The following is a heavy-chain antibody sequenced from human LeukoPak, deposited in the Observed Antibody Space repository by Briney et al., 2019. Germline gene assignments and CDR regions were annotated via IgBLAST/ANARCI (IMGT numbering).Heavy chain of an antibody. Sequence: PGGSPRLSCAASGFTFSSYEMNWVRQAPGKGLEWVSYISSSGSTIYYADSVKGRFTFSRDNAKNSLYLQMNSLRAEDTAVYYCAELGITMIGGVWGKGTTVTISS. D-gene: IGHD3-10*02. J-gene: IGHJ6*04. CDR1: GFTFSSYE. V-gene: IGHV3-48*03. CDR3: AELGITMIGGV. CDR2: ISSSGSTI.